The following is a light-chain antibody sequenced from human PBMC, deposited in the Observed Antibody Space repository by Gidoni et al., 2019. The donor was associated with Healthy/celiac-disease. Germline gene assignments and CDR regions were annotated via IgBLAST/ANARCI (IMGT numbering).Light chain of an antibody. CDR1: QSISSY. CDR3: QQSYSTPGT. Sequence: DIQMTQSPSSLSASVGDRVTITCRASQSISSYLNWYQQKPGKAPKLLIYAASSLQSGVPSRFSGSGSGTDFTLTISSLQPEDFATYYCQQSYSTPGTFAPXTKVDIK. CDR2: AAS. J-gene: IGKJ3*01. V-gene: IGKV1-39*01.